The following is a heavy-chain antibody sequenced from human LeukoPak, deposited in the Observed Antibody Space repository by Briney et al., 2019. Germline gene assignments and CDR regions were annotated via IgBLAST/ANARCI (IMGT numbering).Heavy chain of an antibody. V-gene: IGHV1-46*01. CDR2: TNPTGDTT. CDR3: AREGPSFDY. CDR1: GYTFTMYY. J-gene: IGHJ4*02. Sequence: ASVKVSCKTSGYTFTMYYMHWVRQAPGQGLEWMGVTNPTGDTTNYAQNFQGRFTMTTDTSTTTVYMELNSLRADDTAVYFCAREGPSFDYWGQGTLVTVSS.